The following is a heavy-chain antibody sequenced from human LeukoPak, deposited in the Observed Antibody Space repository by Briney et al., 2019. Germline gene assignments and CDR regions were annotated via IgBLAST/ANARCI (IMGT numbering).Heavy chain of an antibody. CDR3: AKGFTAMVRTALDY. V-gene: IGHV1-69*05. D-gene: IGHD5-18*01. Sequence: ASVKVSCKASGGTFSNYTITWVRQAPGQGLEWMGGIIPIFGTANYAQKFQGRVTITTDESTSTAYMELSSLRSEDTAVYYCAKGFTAMVRTALDYWGQGTLVTVSS. CDR2: IIPIFGTA. J-gene: IGHJ4*02. CDR1: GGTFSNYT.